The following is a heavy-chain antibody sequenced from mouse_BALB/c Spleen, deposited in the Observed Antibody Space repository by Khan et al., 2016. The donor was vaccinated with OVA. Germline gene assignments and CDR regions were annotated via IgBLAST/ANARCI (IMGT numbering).Heavy chain of an antibody. CDR3: ARGIELLRGAMDY. CDR2: INPYNDDT. J-gene: IGHJ4*01. CDR1: GYTFTTYV. D-gene: IGHD1-1*01. Sequence: VQLQRSGPELVKPGASVKMSCKASGYTFTTYVIHWVKQKPGQGLEWFGYINPYNDDTKYNEKFKGKATLTSDKSSTTAYMEISSLTSEDSAVYYCARGIELLRGAMDYWGQGTSFTVSS. V-gene: IGHV1S136*01.